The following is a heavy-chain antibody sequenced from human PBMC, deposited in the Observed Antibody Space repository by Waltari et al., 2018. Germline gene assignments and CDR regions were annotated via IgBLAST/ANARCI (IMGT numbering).Heavy chain of an antibody. CDR2: ISTTGGNI. CDR3: ERDYYHSSYYPM. J-gene: IGHJ3*01. V-gene: IGHV3-48*01. D-gene: IGHD3-22*01. CDR1: GFTFSSFN. Sequence: EVQLVESGGCLVQRGGSLRLSCEASGFTFSSFNMNWVRQAPGRGLEWVSYISTTGGNIYYADSVRGRFTISRDNARNSLFLQMNSLRAEDTAVYYCERDYYHSSYYPMWGQGTMVTVSS.